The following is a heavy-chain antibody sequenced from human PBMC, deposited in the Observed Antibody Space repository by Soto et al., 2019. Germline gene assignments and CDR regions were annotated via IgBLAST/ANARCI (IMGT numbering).Heavy chain of an antibody. V-gene: IGHV3-72*01. CDR1: GFTFSDHY. D-gene: IGHD6-13*01. CDR2: TRNKVNSYTT. CDR3: VRLTAAGYYFDY. Sequence: GGSLRLSCAVSGFTFSDHYMDWVRQAPGKGLEWVGRTRNKVNSYTTEYAASVKGRFTISRDESKNSLYLQMNSLKTEDTAVYYCVRLTAAGYYFDYWGQGTLVTVSS. J-gene: IGHJ4*02.